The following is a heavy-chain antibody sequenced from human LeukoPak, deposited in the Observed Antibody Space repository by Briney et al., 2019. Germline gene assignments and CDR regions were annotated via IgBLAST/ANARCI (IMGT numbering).Heavy chain of an antibody. CDR3: ARLPSKYCSSTSCYTDYYYGMDV. V-gene: IGHV4-59*08. J-gene: IGHJ6*02. CDR1: GGSISSYY. CDR2: IYYSGST. D-gene: IGHD2-2*02. Sequence: SETLSLTCTVSGGSISSYYWSWIRQPPGKGLEWIGYIYYSGSTNYNPSLKSRVTISVDTSKNQFSLKLSSVTAADTAVYYCARLPSKYCSSTSCYTDYYYGMDVWGQGTTVTVSS.